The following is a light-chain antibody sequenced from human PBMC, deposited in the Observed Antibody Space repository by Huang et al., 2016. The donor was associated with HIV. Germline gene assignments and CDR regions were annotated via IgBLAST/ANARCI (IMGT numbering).Light chain of an antibody. J-gene: IGKJ1*01. Sequence: EIVLTQSPGTLSWSPGERATLSCRARQSVSSSYLAWYQQKPGQAPRLLIYSGSNRATGIPDRFSGSGSGTDVTLTISRLEPEDFAVYYCQQYGSSPWTFGQGTKVEIK. CDR3: QQYGSSPWT. V-gene: IGKV3-20*01. CDR1: QSVSSSY. CDR2: SGS.